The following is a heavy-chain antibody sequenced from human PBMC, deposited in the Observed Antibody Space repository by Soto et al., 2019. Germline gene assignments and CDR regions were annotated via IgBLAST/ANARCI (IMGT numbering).Heavy chain of an antibody. Sequence: QVQLQQWGAGLLKPSETLSLTCAVYGGSFSGYYWSWIRQPPGKGLEWIGEINHSGSTNYNPSLKSRVTISVDTSKNQFSLKLSSVTAADTVVYYCARCLAVAGFVKGMDVWGQGTTVTVSS. V-gene: IGHV4-34*01. CDR1: GGSFSGYY. J-gene: IGHJ6*02. CDR2: INHSGST. D-gene: IGHD6-19*01. CDR3: ARCLAVAGFVKGMDV.